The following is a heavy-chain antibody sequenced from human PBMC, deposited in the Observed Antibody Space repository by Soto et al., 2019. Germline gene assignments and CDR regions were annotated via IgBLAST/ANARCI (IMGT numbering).Heavy chain of an antibody. CDR3: ARDRAYYYYYGMDV. V-gene: IGHV4-59*12. CDR1: GGSISNYY. J-gene: IGHJ6*02. Sequence: PSETLSLTCTVSGGSISNYYWSWIRQPPGKGLEWIGYIYYSGSTNYNPSLKSRVTISVDTSKNQFSLKLTSVTAADTAVYYCARDRAYYYYYGMDVWGQGTTVTVSS. CDR2: IYYSGST.